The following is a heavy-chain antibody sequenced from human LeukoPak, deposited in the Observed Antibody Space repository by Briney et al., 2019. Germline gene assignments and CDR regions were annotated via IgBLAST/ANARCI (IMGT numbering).Heavy chain of an antibody. CDR3: ARDLGGYGSGSYYHDY. V-gene: IGHV3-43D*04. D-gene: IGHD3-10*01. Sequence: PGRSLRLSCAASGFTFSSYAMHWVRQAPEKGLEWVSLITWDGGSTYYTDSVKGRFTISRDNAKDSLYLQMNSLRAEDTAVYYCARDLGGYGSGSYYHDYWGQGTLVTVSS. CDR2: ITWDGGST. CDR1: GFTFSSYA. J-gene: IGHJ4*02.